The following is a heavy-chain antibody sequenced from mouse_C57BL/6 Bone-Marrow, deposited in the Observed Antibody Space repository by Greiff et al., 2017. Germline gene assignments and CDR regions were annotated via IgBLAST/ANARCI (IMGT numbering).Heavy chain of an antibody. CDR3: ARCGNYFYWYFDV. Sequence: VQLQQPGAELVKPGASVQMSCKASGYTFTSYWITWVKQRPGPGLEWIGDIYPGSGSPNYNEKFKSKATLTVDTSSSTAYMRLSSLTSEDSAVYYCARCGNYFYWYFDVWGTGTTVTVSS. D-gene: IGHD2-1*01. CDR2: IYPGSGSP. J-gene: IGHJ1*03. V-gene: IGHV1-55*01. CDR1: GYTFTSYW.